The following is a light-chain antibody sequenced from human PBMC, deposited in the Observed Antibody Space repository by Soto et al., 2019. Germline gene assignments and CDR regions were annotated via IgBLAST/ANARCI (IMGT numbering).Light chain of an antibody. CDR2: GVS. J-gene: IGKJ5*01. V-gene: IGKV3-11*01. Sequence: ILLTQSPSALYLSPGEGASLSCRAIQNISTYLAWYQQRPVRVPRLLIYGVSKSAPATPPRFSGSGSGTDFTLSVRGRETEDFATYYCQQRTNWLGFGTGTRLV. CDR1: QNISTY. CDR3: QQRTNWLG.